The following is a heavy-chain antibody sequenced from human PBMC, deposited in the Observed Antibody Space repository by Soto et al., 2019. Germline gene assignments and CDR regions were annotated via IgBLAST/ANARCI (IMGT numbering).Heavy chain of an antibody. V-gene: IGHV1-8*02. CDR1: GYTFTGYY. CDR2: MNPNSGNT. J-gene: IGHJ6*03. Sequence: ASVKVSCKASGYTFTGYYMHWVRQAPGQGLEWMGWMNPNSGNTGYAQKFQGRVTMTRNTSISTAYMELSSLRSEDTAVYYCAREYSWDFWSGYYFSGPYYYYMDVWGKGTTVTVSS. CDR3: AREYSWDFWSGYYFSGPYYYYMDV. D-gene: IGHD3-3*01.